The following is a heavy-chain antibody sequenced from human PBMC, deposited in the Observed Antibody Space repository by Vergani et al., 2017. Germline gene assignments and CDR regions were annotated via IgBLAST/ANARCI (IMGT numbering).Heavy chain of an antibody. CDR3: ARDSDYDILTGLWDY. Sequence: QVQLVQSGAEVKKPGASVKVSCKASGYTFTGYYIHWVRQAPGQGLEWTGWINPNSGGTNYAQKFQGRVTMTRDTSISTAYMELSRLRSDDTAVYYCARDSDYDILTGLWDYWGQGTLVTVSS. J-gene: IGHJ4*02. V-gene: IGHV1-2*02. D-gene: IGHD3-9*01. CDR1: GYTFTGYY. CDR2: INPNSGGT.